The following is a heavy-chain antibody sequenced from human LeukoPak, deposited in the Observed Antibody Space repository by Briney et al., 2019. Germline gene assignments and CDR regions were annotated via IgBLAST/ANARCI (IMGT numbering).Heavy chain of an antibody. CDR3: AKPFSFGSDSSYQAFDS. D-gene: IGHD3-10*01. CDR2: FDTLDGLT. V-gene: IGHV3-23*01. Sequence: GGSVRLSCVASGFIFSNYAMSWVRQAPGKGLEWVSSFDTLDGLTNYAESVKGRFTISRDISKNTLYLQMNSLTAEDTAVYYCAKPFSFGSDSSYQAFDSWGQGTLVTVSS. CDR1: GFIFSNYA. J-gene: IGHJ4*02.